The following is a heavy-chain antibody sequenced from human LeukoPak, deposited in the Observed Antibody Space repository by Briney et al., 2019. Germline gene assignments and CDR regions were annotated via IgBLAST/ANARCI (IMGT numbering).Heavy chain of an antibody. CDR3: ERVKYSSGWEKYNWFDP. V-gene: IGHV3-7*01. Sequence: GRSLRLSCAASGFTLSNFLMSWVRQAPGKGLDWVANIKQDGSEKYYVDSVKGRFIISRDNAKNSLYVQMNRLRAEDTAVYYCERVKYSSGWEKYNWFDPWGQGTLVIVSS. D-gene: IGHD6-19*01. CDR1: GFTLSNFL. J-gene: IGHJ5*02. CDR2: IKQDGSEK.